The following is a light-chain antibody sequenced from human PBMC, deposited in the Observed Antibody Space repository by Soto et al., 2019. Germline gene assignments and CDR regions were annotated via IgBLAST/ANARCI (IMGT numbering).Light chain of an antibody. Sequence: DIQMTQSPSSVSASVGDRVTITCRASQGITNWLAWYQQKPGKAPNLLIFAASSLQGAVPSRFSGSGSGTDFTLTISSLQHEDVVTYYCQQTNSFPYTFGQGTKLEIK. V-gene: IGKV1D-12*01. CDR1: QGITNW. J-gene: IGKJ2*01. CDR2: AAS. CDR3: QQTNSFPYT.